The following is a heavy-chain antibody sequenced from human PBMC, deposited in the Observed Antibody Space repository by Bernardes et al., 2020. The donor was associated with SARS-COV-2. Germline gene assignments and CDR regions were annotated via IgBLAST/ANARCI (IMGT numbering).Heavy chain of an antibody. CDR3: ARIGVGSSGFTP. D-gene: IGHD6-19*01. V-gene: IGHV1-3*01. Sequence: ASVKVSCKASGYTFTSYAMHWVRQAPGQRLEWMGWINAGNGNTKYSQKFQGRVTITRDTSASTAYMELSSLRSEDTAVYYCARIGVGSSGFTPWGQGTLVTVSS. CDR1: GYTFTSYA. J-gene: IGHJ5*02. CDR2: INAGNGNT.